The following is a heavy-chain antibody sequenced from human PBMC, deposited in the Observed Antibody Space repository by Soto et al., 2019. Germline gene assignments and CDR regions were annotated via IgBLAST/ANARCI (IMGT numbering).Heavy chain of an antibody. V-gene: IGHV4-31*03. CDR1: GGSISSGGYY. Sequence: SETLSLTCTVSGGSISSGGYYWSWIRQHPGKGLEWIGYIYYSGSTYHNPSLKSRVTISVDTSKNQFSLKLSSVTAADTAVYYCARDGYYDSSGYHTFDYWGQGTLVTVSS. J-gene: IGHJ4*02. CDR3: ARDGYYDSSGYHTFDY. CDR2: IYYSGST. D-gene: IGHD3-22*01.